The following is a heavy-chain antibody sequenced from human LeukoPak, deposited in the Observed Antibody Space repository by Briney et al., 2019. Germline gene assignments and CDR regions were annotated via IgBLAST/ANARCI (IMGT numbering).Heavy chain of an antibody. CDR1: GFTFSSYS. Sequence: PGGSLRLSCAASGFTFSSYSMNWVRQAPGKGLEWVSYISTGGSTIYYADSVKGRFTVSRDNAKNSLYMQMNSLRAEDTGVYYCARDKIGGSHYAYWGQGTLVTVSS. CDR2: ISTGGSTI. D-gene: IGHD1-26*01. V-gene: IGHV3-48*04. CDR3: ARDKIGGSHYAY. J-gene: IGHJ4*02.